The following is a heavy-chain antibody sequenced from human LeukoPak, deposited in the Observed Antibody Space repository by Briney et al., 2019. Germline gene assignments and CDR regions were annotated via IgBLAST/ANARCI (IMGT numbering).Heavy chain of an antibody. CDR3: VRESKLYFGETR. D-gene: IGHD3-10*01. V-gene: IGHV4-39*07. CDR1: GGSISSSPYY. J-gene: IGHJ4*02. CDR2: IYYSGTT. Sequence: PSETLSLTCTVSGGSISSSPYYWGWIRQPPGKGLEWIGSIYYSGTTHYSPSLESRVTISVDTSKNQFSLKLASVTAADTAVYYCVRESKLYFGETRWGQGILVTVSS.